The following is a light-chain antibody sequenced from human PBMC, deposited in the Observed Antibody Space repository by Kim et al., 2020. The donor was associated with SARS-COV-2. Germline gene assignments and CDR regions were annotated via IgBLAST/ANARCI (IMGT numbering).Light chain of an antibody. Sequence: ASIGDRITITGRASQNINTYLAWYQQKPGKAPNLLIYKASILESGVPSRFSGSGSGTEFTLTLSSLQPDDLGTYYCQQYSSYSPYTFGQGTKLEI. CDR1: QNINTY. J-gene: IGKJ2*01. CDR3: QQYSSYSPYT. V-gene: IGKV1-5*03. CDR2: KAS.